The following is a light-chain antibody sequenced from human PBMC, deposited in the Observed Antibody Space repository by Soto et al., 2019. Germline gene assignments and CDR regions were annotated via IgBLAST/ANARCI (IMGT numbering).Light chain of an antibody. CDR2: ANN. V-gene: IGLV1-40*01. CDR3: QSYDSTLSARYV. Sequence: SVLTQPPSVSGAPGQRVTISCTGSSSNIGAGYDVHWYQQRPGTAPKLLIFANNNRPSGVPDRFSGSKSGTSASLAITGLQAEDEGDYYCQSYDSTLSARYVFGTGTKVTV. CDR1: SSNIGAGYD. J-gene: IGLJ1*01.